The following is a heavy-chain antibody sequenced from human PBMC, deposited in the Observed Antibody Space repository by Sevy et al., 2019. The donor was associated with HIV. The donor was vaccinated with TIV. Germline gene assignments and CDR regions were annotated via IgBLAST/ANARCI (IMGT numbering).Heavy chain of an antibody. V-gene: IGHV3-30*18. D-gene: IGHD3-10*02. J-gene: IGHJ4*02. CDR3: AKDVSDGYTYVLDF. CDR2: ISNDGGNQ. CDR1: GFTFRSYG. Sequence: GGSLRLSCAASGFTFRSYGMHWVRQAPGKGLEWVAVISNDGGNQYYADSVKGRFTISRDNSKNTVYLQMNSLRAEDTDDYYCAKDVSDGYTYVLDFWGQGALVTVSS.